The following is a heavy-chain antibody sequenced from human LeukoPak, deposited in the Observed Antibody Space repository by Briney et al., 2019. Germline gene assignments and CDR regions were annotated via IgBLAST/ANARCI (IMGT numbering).Heavy chain of an antibody. V-gene: IGHV4-4*07. CDR2: IYTSGSN. J-gene: IGHJ4*02. D-gene: IGHD6-13*01. CDR1: GASISSYY. CDR3: AREIAAVIDY. Sequence: AETLSLTCTVSGASISSYYWSWIRQPAGKGLAWIGRIYTSGSNNYNPSLNSRVTMSVDTSKNQFSLKLSSVTAADTAVYYSAREIAAVIDYWGQGTLVTVSS.